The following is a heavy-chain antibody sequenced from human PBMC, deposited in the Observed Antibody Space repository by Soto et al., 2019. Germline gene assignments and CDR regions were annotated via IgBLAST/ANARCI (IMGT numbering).Heavy chain of an antibody. CDR1: GFTFSSYA. CDR3: AKEGLEEIFGVEPYYYYGRDV. Sequence: GGSLRLSCAASGFTFSSYAMSWVRQAPGKGLEWVSAISGSGGSTYYADSVKGRFTISRDNSKNTLYLQMNSLRAEDTAVYYCAKEGLEEIFGVEPYYYYGRDVWGQGTTVTVSS. V-gene: IGHV3-23*01. D-gene: IGHD3-3*01. J-gene: IGHJ6*02. CDR2: ISGSGGST.